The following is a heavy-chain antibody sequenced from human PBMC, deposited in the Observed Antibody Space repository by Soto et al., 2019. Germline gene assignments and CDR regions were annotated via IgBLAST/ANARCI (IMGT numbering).Heavy chain of an antibody. J-gene: IGHJ4*02. CDR3: ARIYDSSGYYPFDY. CDR2: ISYDGSNK. CDR1: GFTFSSYG. D-gene: IGHD3-22*01. Sequence: QVQLVESGGGVVQPGRSLRLSCAASGFTFSSYGMHWVRQAPGKGLEWVAVISYDGSNKYYADSVKGRFTISRDNSKNTLYLQMNSLRAEDTAVYYCARIYDSSGYYPFDYWGQGTLVTVSS. V-gene: IGHV3-30*03.